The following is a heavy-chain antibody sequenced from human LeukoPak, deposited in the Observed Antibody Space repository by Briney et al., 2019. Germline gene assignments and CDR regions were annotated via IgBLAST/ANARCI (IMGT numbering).Heavy chain of an antibody. Sequence: PGGSLRLSCAASGFTFSSYAMYWVRQAPGKGLEWVSGISGNGGSTYYADSVKGPFTISRDNSKNTLYLQMTSLRAEDSAVYYCAKDPYSSGWAYFDYWGQGTLVTVSS. CDR2: ISGNGGST. J-gene: IGHJ4*02. CDR3: AKDPYSSGWAYFDY. D-gene: IGHD6-19*01. CDR1: GFTFSSYA. V-gene: IGHV3-23*01.